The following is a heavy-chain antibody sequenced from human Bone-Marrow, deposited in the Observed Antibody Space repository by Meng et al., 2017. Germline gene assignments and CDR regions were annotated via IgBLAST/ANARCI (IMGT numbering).Heavy chain of an antibody. D-gene: IGHD2-21*02. J-gene: IGHJ6*02. CDR3: AALAYCGGDCYSDYYYGMDV. V-gene: IGHV1-2*02. CDR1: GYTFTGYY. CDR2: INPNSGGT. Sequence: ASVKVSYKASGYTFTGYYMHWVRQAPGQGLEWMGWINPNSGGTNYAQKFQGRVTMNRDTSISTAYMELSRLRSDDTAVYYCAALAYCGGDCYSDYYYGMDVWGQGTTVTVSS.